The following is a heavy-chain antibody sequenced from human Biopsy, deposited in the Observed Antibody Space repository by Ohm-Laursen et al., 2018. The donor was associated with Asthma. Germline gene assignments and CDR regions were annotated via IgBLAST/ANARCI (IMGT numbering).Heavy chain of an antibody. CDR1: GFTFDDYA. V-gene: IGHV3-9*01. CDR3: VKDIRLQLWGFDS. J-gene: IGHJ4*02. D-gene: IGHD6-13*01. Sequence: SLRLSCSASGFTFDDYAMHWVRQAPGKGLEWVSGVSWNSGSIDYADSVKGRFTISRDNAKNSLYLQMNSLRGADTTLYYCVKDIRLQLWGFDSWGQGTLVTVSS. CDR2: VSWNSGSI.